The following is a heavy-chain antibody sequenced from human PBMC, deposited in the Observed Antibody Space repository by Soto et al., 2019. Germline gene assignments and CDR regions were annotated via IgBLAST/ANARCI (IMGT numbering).Heavy chain of an antibody. V-gene: IGHV4-39*07. Sequence: SETLSLTCTVSGGSITSNAYYWGWIRQPPGKGLEWIGYIYYSGSTSYNPSLKSRVTISVDRSKNQFSLKLSSVTAADTAVYYCARGKRFLEWLPYNWFDPWGQGTLVTVSS. CDR2: IYYSGST. CDR3: ARGKRFLEWLPYNWFDP. D-gene: IGHD3-3*01. CDR1: GGSITSNAYY. J-gene: IGHJ5*02.